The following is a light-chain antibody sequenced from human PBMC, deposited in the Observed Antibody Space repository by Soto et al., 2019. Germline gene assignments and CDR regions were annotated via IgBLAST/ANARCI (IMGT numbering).Light chain of an antibody. CDR1: QSISNH. CDR3: QQSYSSPPT. CDR2: AAS. Sequence: IQLTQSPSSVSASVGDRVTITCRASQSISNHLNWYQQKPGKAPKLLIFAASSLQSGVPSRFSGSRSGPDFTLTISSLQPEDFATYYCQQSYSSPPTFGQGTKVAIK. V-gene: IGKV1-39*01. J-gene: IGKJ1*01.